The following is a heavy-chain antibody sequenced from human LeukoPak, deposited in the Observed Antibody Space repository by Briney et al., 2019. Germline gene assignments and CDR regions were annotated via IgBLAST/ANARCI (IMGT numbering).Heavy chain of an antibody. Sequence: ASVKVSCKASGYTFTSYYMHWARQAPGQGLEWMGIINPSGGSTSYAQKFQGRVTMTRDMSTSTVYMELSSLRSEDTAVYYCASERGGNSYFVVSAFDIWGQGTMVTVSS. V-gene: IGHV1-46*01. CDR1: GYTFTSYY. D-gene: IGHD4-23*01. J-gene: IGHJ3*02. CDR2: INPSGGST. CDR3: ASERGGNSYFVVSAFDI.